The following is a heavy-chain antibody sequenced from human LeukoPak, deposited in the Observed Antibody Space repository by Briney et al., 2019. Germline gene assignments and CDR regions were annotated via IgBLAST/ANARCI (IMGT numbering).Heavy chain of an antibody. J-gene: IGHJ4*02. D-gene: IGHD6-6*01. CDR2: ISSRGTTK. CDR1: GFTFSSSR. CDR3: TKSPPLIAARSYFDY. V-gene: IGHV3-48*01. Sequence: GGSLRLSCEVSGFTFSSSRMNWVRQAPGKGLEWVSYISSRGTTKHYADSVKGRFTISRDNSKNTLYLQMNSLRAEDTAVYYCTKSPPLIAARSYFDYWGQGTLVTVSS.